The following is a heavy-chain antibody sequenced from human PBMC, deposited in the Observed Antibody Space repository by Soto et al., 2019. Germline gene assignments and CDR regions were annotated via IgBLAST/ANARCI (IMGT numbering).Heavy chain of an antibody. Sequence: XESLKISGKGCGCSFTSYWISWVRQMPGKGLEWMGRIDPSDSYTNYSPSFQGHVTISADKSISTAYLQWSSLKASDTAMYYCERLVPFTGNAFDIWGHGTMVTVSS. J-gene: IGHJ3*02. V-gene: IGHV5-10-1*01. CDR2: IDPSDSYT. CDR3: ERLVPFTGNAFDI. CDR1: GCSFTSYW. D-gene: IGHD1-1*01.